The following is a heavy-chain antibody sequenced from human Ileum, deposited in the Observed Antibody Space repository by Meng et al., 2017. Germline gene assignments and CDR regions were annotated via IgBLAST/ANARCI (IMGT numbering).Heavy chain of an antibody. D-gene: IGHD5-18*01. CDR2: INTNTGNP. V-gene: IGHV7-4-1*02. Sequence: QVEVLQSVSDFKKPGGSVKVSCKASGYTFTSYAINWVRQAPGQGLEWMGWINTNTGNPTYAQGFTGRFVFSLDTSVSTAYLQISSLKAEDTAVYYCARGDSYGYVGIDYWGQGTLVTVSS. CDR1: GYTFTSYA. J-gene: IGHJ4*02. CDR3: ARGDSYGYVGIDY.